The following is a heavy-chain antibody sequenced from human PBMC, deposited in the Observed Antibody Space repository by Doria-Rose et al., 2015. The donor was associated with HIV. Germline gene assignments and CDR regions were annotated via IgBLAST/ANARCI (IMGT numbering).Heavy chain of an antibody. Sequence: KPAGTLSLTCTVSGGSISSYYWNWIRQPPGKGLEWIGYIYSSGSTHYNSSLKSRVTISIDTSKNQFSLKLSSVTAADTAVYYCARFRPSRGIYYSLDVWGKGTTVTVSS. V-gene: IGHV4-4*09. CDR3: ARFRPSRGIYYSLDV. CDR2: IYSSGST. D-gene: IGHD3-10*01. CDR1: GGSISSYY. J-gene: IGHJ6*03.